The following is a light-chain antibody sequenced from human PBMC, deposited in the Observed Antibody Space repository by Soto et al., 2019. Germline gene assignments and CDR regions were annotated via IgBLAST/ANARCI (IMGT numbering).Light chain of an antibody. V-gene: IGLV2-14*01. CDR2: EVA. CDR1: SSDVGGYNY. J-gene: IGLJ2*01. CDR3: SSYTSSSTLV. Sequence: QSVLTQPAAVSGSPGQSITISCTGTSSDVGGYNYVSWYQQHPGKAPKVLIYEVANRPSGVSNRFSGSKSGNTASLTISGLQAEDEGDYYCSSYTSSSTLVFGGGTKLTVL.